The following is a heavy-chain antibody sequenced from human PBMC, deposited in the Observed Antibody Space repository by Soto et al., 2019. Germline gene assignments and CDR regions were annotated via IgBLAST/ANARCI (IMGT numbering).Heavy chain of an antibody. Sequence: VGSLRLSCAASGFTFSSYAMSWVRQAPGKGLEWVSAISGSGGSTYYADSVKGRFTISRDNSKNTLYLQMNSLRAEDTVVYYCAKTQPPHSSGWYYFDYWGQGTLVTVSS. CDR2: ISGSGGST. CDR1: GFTFSSYA. J-gene: IGHJ4*02. V-gene: IGHV3-23*01. D-gene: IGHD6-19*01. CDR3: AKTQPPHSSGWYYFDY.